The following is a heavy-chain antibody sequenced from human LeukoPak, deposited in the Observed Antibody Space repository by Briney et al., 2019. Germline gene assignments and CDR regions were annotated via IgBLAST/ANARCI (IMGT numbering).Heavy chain of an antibody. Sequence: SETLSLTCTVSGGSISSYCWSWIRQPPGKGLEWIGYIYYSGSTNYNPSLKSRVTISVDTSKNQFSLKLSSVTAADTAVYYCARYPSRTGVLDYWGQGTLVTVSS. CDR3: ARYPSRTGVLDY. V-gene: IGHV4-59*01. J-gene: IGHJ4*02. CDR2: IYYSGST. CDR1: GGSISSYC.